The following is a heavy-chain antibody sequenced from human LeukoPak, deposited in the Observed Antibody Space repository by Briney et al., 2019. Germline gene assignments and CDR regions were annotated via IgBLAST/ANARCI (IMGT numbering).Heavy chain of an antibody. V-gene: IGHV4-59*01. J-gene: IGHJ3*02. Sequence: PSETLSLTCTVSGGSISSYYWSWIRQPPGKGLEWIGYIYYSGSTNYNPSLKSRVTISVDTSKNQFSLKLSSVTAADTAMYYCGRVPETTLRIVAPGAFDIWGQGTMVTVSS. CDR2: IYYSGST. CDR3: GRVPETTLRIVAPGAFDI. CDR1: GGSISSYY. D-gene: IGHD4-17*01.